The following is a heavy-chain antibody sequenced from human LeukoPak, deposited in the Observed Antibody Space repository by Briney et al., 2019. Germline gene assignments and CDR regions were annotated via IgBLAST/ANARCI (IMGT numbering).Heavy chain of an antibody. CDR2: IYYSGST. V-gene: IGHV4-39*07. CDR3: ARYRSSRGVYFDY. Sequence: SETLSLTCTVSGGSISSSSYYWGWIRQPPGKGLEWIESIYYSGSTYYNPSLKSRVTMSVDTSKNQFSLKLSSVTAADTAVYYCARYRSSRGVYFDYWGQGTLVTVSS. CDR1: GGSISSSSYY. D-gene: IGHD6-6*01. J-gene: IGHJ4*02.